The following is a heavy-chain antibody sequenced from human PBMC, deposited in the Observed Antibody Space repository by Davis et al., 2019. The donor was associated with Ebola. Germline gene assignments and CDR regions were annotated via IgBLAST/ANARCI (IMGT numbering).Heavy chain of an antibody. J-gene: IGHJ6*02. V-gene: IGHV4-31*03. CDR3: ARGGRDIVVVPAASAYYYYGMDV. CDR1: GGSISSGGYY. CDR2: IYYSGST. Sequence: PSETLSLTCTVSGGSISSGGYYWSWIRQHPGKGLEWIGYIYYSGSTYYNPSLKSRVTISVDTSKNQFSLKLSSVTAADTAVYYCARGGRDIVVVPAASAYYYYGMDVWGQGTTVTVSS. D-gene: IGHD2-2*01.